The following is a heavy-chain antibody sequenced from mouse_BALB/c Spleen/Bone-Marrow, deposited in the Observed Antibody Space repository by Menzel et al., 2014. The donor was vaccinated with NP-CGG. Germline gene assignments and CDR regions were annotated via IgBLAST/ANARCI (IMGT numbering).Heavy chain of an antibody. CDR2: IYPGNVNT. J-gene: IGHJ4*01. CDR1: GYTFTSYY. V-gene: IGHV1S56*01. CDR3: ARRGGSDEGYAMDY. Sequence: VQLVESGPELVKPGASVRISCKASGYTFTSYYIHWVKQRPGQGLEWIGWIYPGNVNTKYNEKFKGKATLTADKSSSTAYMQLSSQTSEDSAVYFCARRGGSDEGYAMDYWGQGTSVTVFS. D-gene: IGHD1-1*01.